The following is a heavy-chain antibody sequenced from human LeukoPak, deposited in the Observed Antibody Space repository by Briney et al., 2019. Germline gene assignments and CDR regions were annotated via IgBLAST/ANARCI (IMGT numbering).Heavy chain of an antibody. CDR1: GYTFTSYG. V-gene: IGHV1-18*01. Sequence: GASVKVSCKASGYTFTSYGISWVRQAPGQGLEWMGWISAYNGNTNYAQKLQGRVTMTTDTSTSTAYMELRSLRSDDTAVYYCARAGSSTSLKNYYYYMDVWGKGTTVTISS. D-gene: IGHD2-2*01. CDR2: ISAYNGNT. J-gene: IGHJ6*03. CDR3: ARAGSSTSLKNYYYYMDV.